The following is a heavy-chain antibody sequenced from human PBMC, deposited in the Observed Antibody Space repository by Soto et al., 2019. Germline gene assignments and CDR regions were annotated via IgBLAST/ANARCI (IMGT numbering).Heavy chain of an antibody. D-gene: IGHD3-22*01. Sequence: QVQLQESGPGLVKPSETLSLTCTVSGGSISSYYWSWIRQPPGKGLEWIGYIYYSGSTNYNPSLKSRVTISVDTSKNQFSLKLSSVTAADTAVYYCARAGYYYDSSGYYSQYYFDYWGQGTLVTVSS. CDR2: IYYSGST. CDR3: ARAGYYYDSSGYYSQYYFDY. J-gene: IGHJ4*02. CDR1: GGSISSYY. V-gene: IGHV4-59*01.